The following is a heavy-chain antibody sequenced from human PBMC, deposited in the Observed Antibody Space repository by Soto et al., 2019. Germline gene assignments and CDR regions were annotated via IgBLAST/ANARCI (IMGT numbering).Heavy chain of an antibody. D-gene: IGHD6-19*01. Sequence: ASVKVSCKVSGYTLTELSMHWVRQAPGKGLEWMGGFDPEDGETIYAQKFQGRVTMTEDTSTDTAYMELSSLRSEDTAVYYCAKPPEVAAARGFFDYWGRGTLVTVSS. CDR3: AKPPEVAAARGFFDY. CDR1: GYTLTELS. CDR2: FDPEDGET. V-gene: IGHV1-24*01. J-gene: IGHJ4*02.